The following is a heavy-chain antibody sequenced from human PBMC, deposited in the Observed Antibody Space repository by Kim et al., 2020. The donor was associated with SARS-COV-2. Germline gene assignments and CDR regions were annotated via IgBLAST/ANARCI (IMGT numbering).Heavy chain of an antibody. CDR2: INTNTGNP. D-gene: IGHD2-2*01. V-gene: IGHV7-4-1*02. J-gene: IGHJ6*02. CDR1: GYTFTSYG. Sequence: ASVKVSCKASGYTFTSYGMNWVRQAPGQGLEWMGWINTNTGNPTYAQDFTGRVVFSLDTSVSTAYLQISSLKAEDTAVYYCARVSTSPQPAPYGMDVWGQGTTVTVSS. CDR3: ARVSTSPQPAPYGMDV.